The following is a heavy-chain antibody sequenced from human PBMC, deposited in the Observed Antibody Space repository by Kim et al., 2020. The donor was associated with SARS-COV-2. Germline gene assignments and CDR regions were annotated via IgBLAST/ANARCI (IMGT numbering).Heavy chain of an antibody. Sequence: GGSLRLSCAASGFTFSSYEMNWVRQAPGKGLEWVSYITTSGTTRYYADSLKGRFTISRDNAKNSLYLQMNSLRAEDTAVYYCAREGGYYFDYWGQGTLVT. V-gene: IGHV3-48*03. J-gene: IGHJ4*02. CDR2: ITTSGTTR. CDR3: AREGGYYFDY. CDR1: GFTFSSYE.